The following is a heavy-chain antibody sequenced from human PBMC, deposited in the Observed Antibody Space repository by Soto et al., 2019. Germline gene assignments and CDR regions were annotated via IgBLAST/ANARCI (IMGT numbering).Heavy chain of an antibody. CDR1: GYTFTGYY. CDR3: ARDGGDYGDWFDP. V-gene: IGHV1-2*02. CDR2: INPNSGGT. Sequence: VQLVQSGAEVKKPGASVKVSCKASGYTFTGYYMHWVRQAPGQGLEWMGWINPNSGGTNYAQKFQGRVTMTRDTSISTVYMELTSLRSDDTAVYHCARDGGDYGDWFDPWGQGTLVTVSS. D-gene: IGHD4-17*01. J-gene: IGHJ5*02.